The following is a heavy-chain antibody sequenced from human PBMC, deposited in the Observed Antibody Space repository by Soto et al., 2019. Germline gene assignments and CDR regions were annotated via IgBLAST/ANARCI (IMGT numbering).Heavy chain of an antibody. V-gene: IGHV4-34*04. J-gene: IGHJ5*01. CDR3: ARGYPRSILSTSLTTSYWFDS. CDR1: GESLRGYY. Sequence: QVQLQQWGTGLLKPSETLSLHCAVYGESLRGYYWSWIRQTPAMGLEWIGEINHRGTTNNDSSLKLRAIISIATSNNQVSLRLNYVTAADTAVYYCARGYPRSILSTSLTTSYWFDSWGQGSLVTVSS. CDR2: INHRGTT. D-gene: IGHD2-21*01.